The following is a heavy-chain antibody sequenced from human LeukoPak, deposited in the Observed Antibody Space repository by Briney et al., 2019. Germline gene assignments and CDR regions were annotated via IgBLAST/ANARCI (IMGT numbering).Heavy chain of an antibody. V-gene: IGHV3-53*01. Sequence: GGSLRLSCAASGFTVSSNYMSWVRQAPGKGLEWVSVIYSGGSTYYADSVNGRFTITRDNSENTLYLQMHSLRAEDTAVYYCARDRPNYYGSDGHYYRRDGDYWGRGTLVSVSS. CDR3: ARDRPNYYGSDGHYYRRDGDY. CDR1: GFTVSSNY. D-gene: IGHD3-22*01. CDR2: IYSGGST. J-gene: IGHJ4*02.